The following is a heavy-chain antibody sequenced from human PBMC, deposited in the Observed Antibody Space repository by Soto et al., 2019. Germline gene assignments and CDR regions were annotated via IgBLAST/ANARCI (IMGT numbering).Heavy chain of an antibody. V-gene: IGHV4-4*02. J-gene: IGHJ4*02. CDR1: GGSITRSNW. CDR3: ARVAVVVAAALDY. Sequence: QLQLQASGPGLVKPSGTLSLTCAVSGGSITRSNWCSWVRQPPGKVLEWFGEIYHSGSTNYNPSLQSRVHISVDKSKNQFSLKPSSVTAADTAVYYCARVAVVVAAALDYWGQGTLVTVSS. D-gene: IGHD2-15*01. CDR2: IYHSGST.